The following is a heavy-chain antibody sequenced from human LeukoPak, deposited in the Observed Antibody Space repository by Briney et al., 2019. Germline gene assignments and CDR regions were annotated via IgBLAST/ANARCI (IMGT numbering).Heavy chain of an antibody. CDR3: ARDYPVAGGEDCFDP. J-gene: IGHJ5*02. D-gene: IGHD3-16*01. CDR2: VSAHDGHT. CDR1: GYTFTGYY. Sequence: ASVKVSCKASGYTFTGYYMHWVRQAPGQGLEWMGRVSAHDGHTNLAQKFQGRVTMTRDTSTNTAYMEVGSLTSDDTAVYYCARDYPVAGGEDCFDPWGQGTLVTVSS. V-gene: IGHV1-18*04.